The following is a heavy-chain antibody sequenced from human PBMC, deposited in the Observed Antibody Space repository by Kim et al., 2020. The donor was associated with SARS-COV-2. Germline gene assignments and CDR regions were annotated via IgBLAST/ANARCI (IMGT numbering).Heavy chain of an antibody. CDR2: IYYSGST. CDR1: GGSISSSSYY. D-gene: IGHD6-13*01. CDR3: ARRGRIAAAGVDY. Sequence: SETLSLTCTVSGGSISSSSYYWGWIRKPPGKGLEWIGSIYYSGSTYYNPSLKSRVTISVDTSKNQFSLKLSSVTAADTAVYYCARRGRIAAAGVDYWGQGTLVTVSS. J-gene: IGHJ4*02. V-gene: IGHV4-39*01.